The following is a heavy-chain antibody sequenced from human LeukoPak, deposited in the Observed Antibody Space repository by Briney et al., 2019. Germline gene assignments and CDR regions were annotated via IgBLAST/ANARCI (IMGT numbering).Heavy chain of an antibody. CDR3: ARDPTVTTGPEYFQH. D-gene: IGHD4-17*01. Sequence: PGGSLRLSCAASGFTFSSYAMSWVRQAPGKGLEWVSAISGSGGSTYYADSVKGRFTISRDNAKNSLYLQMNSLRAEDTAVYYCARDPTVTTGPEYFQHWGQGTLVTVSS. CDR2: ISGSGGST. V-gene: IGHV3-23*01. J-gene: IGHJ1*01. CDR1: GFTFSSYA.